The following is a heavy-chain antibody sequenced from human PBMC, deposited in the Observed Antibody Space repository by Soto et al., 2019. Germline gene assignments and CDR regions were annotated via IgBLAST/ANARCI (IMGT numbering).Heavy chain of an antibody. D-gene: IGHD1-26*01. CDR3: TGLIVGATMNYYYGMDV. CDR2: IRSKANSYAT. J-gene: IGHJ6*02. V-gene: IGHV3-73*01. Sequence: PVGSLRLCCAASGFTFSGSAMHWVRQASGKGLEWVGRIRSKANSYATAYAASVKGRFTISRDYSKNTAYLQMNSLKTEDTAVYYCTGLIVGATMNYYYGMDVWGQGTTVTVSS. CDR1: GFTFSGSA.